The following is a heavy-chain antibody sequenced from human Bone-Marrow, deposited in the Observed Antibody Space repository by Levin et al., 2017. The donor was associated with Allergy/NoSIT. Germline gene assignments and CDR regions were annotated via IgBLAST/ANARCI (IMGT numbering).Heavy chain of an antibody. J-gene: IGHJ4*02. Sequence: AASVKVSCGASGFTLRSHAMAWVRQAPGKGLQWVSSISGDGGTIEYGDSVRGRFTISRDNSKNTLFLQMNSLRADDTAVYYCARQTTVAPFDYWGQGTLVTVSS. CDR2: ISGDGGTI. D-gene: IGHD4-23*01. CDR1: GFTLRSHA. V-gene: IGHV3-23*01. CDR3: ARQTTVAPFDY.